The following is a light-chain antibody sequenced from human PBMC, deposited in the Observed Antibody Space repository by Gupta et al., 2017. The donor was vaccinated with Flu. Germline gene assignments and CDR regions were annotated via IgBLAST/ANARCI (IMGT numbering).Light chain of an antibody. CDR2: EVS. CDR1: SSDVGGYND. V-gene: IGLV2-14*01. Sequence: HSALTQPAPVSGSPRHSITISCTGPSSDVGGYNDVSWYQQHPGKAPKLMIYEVSNRPSGVSNRFSGSKSGNTASLTISGLQAEDEADYYCSSYTSSSTLVVFGGGTKLTVL. J-gene: IGLJ2*01. CDR3: SSYTSSSTLVV.